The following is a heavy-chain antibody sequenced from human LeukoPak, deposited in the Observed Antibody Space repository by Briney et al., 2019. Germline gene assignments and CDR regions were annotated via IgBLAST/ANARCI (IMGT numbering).Heavy chain of an antibody. V-gene: IGHV3-21*01. Sequence: GGSLRLSCAASGFTFSSYSMNWVRQAQGKGLEWVSSISSSSSYIYYAESVKGRFTISRDNAKNSLYLQMNSLRAEDTAVYYCARGDYDSSGYYYDYWGQGILVTVSS. CDR3: ARGDYDSSGYYYDY. J-gene: IGHJ4*02. D-gene: IGHD3-22*01. CDR1: GFTFSSYS. CDR2: ISSSSSYI.